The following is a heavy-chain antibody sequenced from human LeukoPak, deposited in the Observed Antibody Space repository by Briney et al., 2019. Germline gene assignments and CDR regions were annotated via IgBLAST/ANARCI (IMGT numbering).Heavy chain of an antibody. CDR2: IYYSGST. CDR3: ARGEQWLPKEGAFDI. D-gene: IGHD6-19*01. V-gene: IGHV4-59*01. CDR1: GGSISSYY. Sequence: SETLSLTCTVSGGSISSYYWSWIRQPPGKGLEWIGYIYYSGSTNYNPSLKSRVTISVDTSKNQFSLKLSSVTAADTAVYYCARGEQWLPKEGAFDIWGQGAMVVVSS. J-gene: IGHJ3*02.